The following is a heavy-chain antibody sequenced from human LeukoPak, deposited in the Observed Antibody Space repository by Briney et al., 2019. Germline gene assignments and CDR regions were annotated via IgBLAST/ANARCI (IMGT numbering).Heavy chain of an antibody. CDR2: IIPIFGTA. CDR1: GGTFSSYA. CDR3: ARGKERVVWQQRYYYYGMDV. Sequence: SVKVSCKASGGTFSSYAISWVRQAPGQGLEWMGGIIPIFGTANYAQKFQGRVTITADKSTSTAYTELSSLRSEDTAVYYCARGKERVVWQQRYYYYGMDVWGKGTTVTVSS. V-gene: IGHV1-69*06. D-gene: IGHD6-13*01. J-gene: IGHJ6*04.